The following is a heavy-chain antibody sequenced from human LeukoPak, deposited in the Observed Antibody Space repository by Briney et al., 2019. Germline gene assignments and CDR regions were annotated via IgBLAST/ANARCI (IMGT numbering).Heavy chain of an antibody. D-gene: IGHD3-22*01. CDR3: ARQYRDSSGYYYFDY. Sequence: SQTLSLTCTVYGGSISSFEYYWGWIRQPPGKGLEWIGSVYYSGSTHYNPSLKSRVTISVDMSRNQFSLKLGSVTAADTALYFCARQYRDSSGYYYFDYWGQGTLITVSS. J-gene: IGHJ4*02. V-gene: IGHV4-39*01. CDR2: VYYSGST. CDR1: GGSISSFEYY.